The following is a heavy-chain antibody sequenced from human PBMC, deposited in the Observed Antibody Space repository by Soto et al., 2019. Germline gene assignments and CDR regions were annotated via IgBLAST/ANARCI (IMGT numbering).Heavy chain of an antibody. CDR2: ITSASDYI. CDR3: ARVGTGSSTPLDI. V-gene: IGHV3-21*01. Sequence: GGSLRLSCVASGFMFTRSTMNWVRQAPGKGLEWVSSITSASDYIFYADSVKGRFTISRDNAKNPLYLQMNSLRAEDTAVYYCARVGTGSSTPLDIWGQGTMVTVSS. D-gene: IGHD3-9*01. CDR1: GFMFTRST. J-gene: IGHJ3*02.